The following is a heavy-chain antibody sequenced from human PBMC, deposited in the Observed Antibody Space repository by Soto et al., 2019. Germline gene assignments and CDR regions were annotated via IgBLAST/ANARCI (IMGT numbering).Heavy chain of an antibody. CDR1: GGSISTYY. CDR2: IYYSGST. J-gene: IGHJ5*02. CDR3: ARAGGYSYGVNKKNWFDP. D-gene: IGHD5-18*01. V-gene: IGHV4-59*01. Sequence: SETLSLTCTVSGGSISTYYWSWIRQPPGKGLEWIGYIYYSGSTNYNPSLKSRVTISVDTSKNQFSLKLSSVSAADTAVYYCARAGGYSYGVNKKNWFDPWGQGTLVTVSS.